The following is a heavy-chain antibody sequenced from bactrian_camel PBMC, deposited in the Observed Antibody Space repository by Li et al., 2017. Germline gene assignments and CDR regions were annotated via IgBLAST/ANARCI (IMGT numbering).Heavy chain of an antibody. D-gene: IGHD7*01. V-gene: IGHV3S53*01. J-gene: IGHJ4*01. CDR2: IEREGSA. CDR1: VFFRPYC. CDR3: AADLVTDVPSLVETQYYY. Sequence: HVQLVESGGGSVQAGGSLRLSCAAPVFFRPYCMGWFRQAPGKHREAVACIEREGSARYGDAVKGRFTISEDKAKNTLYLEMNDLKPEDTATYVCAADLVTDVPSLVETQYYYWGQGTQVTVS.